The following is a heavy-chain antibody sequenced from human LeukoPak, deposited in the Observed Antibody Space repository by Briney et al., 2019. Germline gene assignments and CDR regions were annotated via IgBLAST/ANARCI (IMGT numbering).Heavy chain of an antibody. CDR2: IYYSGST. V-gene: IGHV4-31*03. Sequence: SQTLSLTCTVSGGSISSGGYYWSWIRHHPGKGLEWIGYIYYSGSTYYNPSLKSRVTISVDTSKNQFSLKLSSVTAADTAVYYCARDRRGATTIAWYFDLWGRGTLVTVSS. J-gene: IGHJ2*01. CDR3: ARDRRGATTIAWYFDL. CDR1: GGSISSGGYY. D-gene: IGHD1-26*01.